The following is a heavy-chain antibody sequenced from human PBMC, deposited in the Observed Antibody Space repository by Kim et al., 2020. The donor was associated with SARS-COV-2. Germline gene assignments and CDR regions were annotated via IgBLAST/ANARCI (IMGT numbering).Heavy chain of an antibody. CDR3: ARAKYYYGSGSYYKA. D-gene: IGHD3-10*01. CDR1: GGSVSSGSYY. CDR2: IYYSGST. J-gene: IGHJ5*02. V-gene: IGHV4-61*01. Sequence: SETLSLTCTVSGGSVSSGSYYWSWIRQPPGKGLEWIGYIYYSGSTNYNPSLKSRVTISVDTSKNQFSLKLSSVTAADTAVYYCARAKYYYGSGSYYKAWGQGTLVTVSS.